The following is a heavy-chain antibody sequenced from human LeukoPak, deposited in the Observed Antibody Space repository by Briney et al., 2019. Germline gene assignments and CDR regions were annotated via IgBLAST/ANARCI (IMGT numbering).Heavy chain of an antibody. J-gene: IGHJ5*02. CDR2: ISGSGGST. CDR3: AKDDHSSSSLYNWFDP. Sequence: GGSLRLSCAASGFTFSSYAMSWVRQAPGKGLEWVSAISGSGGSTYYADSVNGRFTISRDNSKNTLYLQMNSLRAEDTAVYYCAKDDHSSSSLYNWFDPWGQGTLVTVSS. CDR1: GFTFSSYA. D-gene: IGHD6-6*01. V-gene: IGHV3-23*01.